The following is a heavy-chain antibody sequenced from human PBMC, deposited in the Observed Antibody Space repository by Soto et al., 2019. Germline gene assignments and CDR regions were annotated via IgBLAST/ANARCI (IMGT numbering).Heavy chain of an antibody. J-gene: IGHJ5*02. Sequence: PSEILSLTCTVSGDSINSVRYYWGWIRQPPGKGLEWIGSIYYSGNTYYNPSLKSRVTISIDTSKNQFSLKLSSVTAADTAVYFCARSQLLYNNWFDPWGQGTVVTVSS. V-gene: IGHV4-39*01. CDR2: IYYSGNT. CDR3: ARSQLLYNNWFDP. D-gene: IGHD2-2*02. CDR1: GDSINSVRYY.